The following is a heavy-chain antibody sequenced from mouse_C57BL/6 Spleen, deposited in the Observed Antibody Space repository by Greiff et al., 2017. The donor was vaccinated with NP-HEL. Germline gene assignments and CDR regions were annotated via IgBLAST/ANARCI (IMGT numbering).Heavy chain of an antibody. CDR2: IYPRDGST. CDR1: GYTFTSYD. V-gene: IGHV1-85*01. Sequence: QLQQSGPELVKPGASVKLSCKASGYTFTSYDINWVKQRPGQGLEWIGWIYPRDGSTKYNEKFKGKATLTVDTSSSTAYMELHSLTSEDSAVYFCARRTYDYDEVFDYWGQGTTLTVSS. D-gene: IGHD2-4*01. CDR3: ARRTYDYDEVFDY. J-gene: IGHJ2*01.